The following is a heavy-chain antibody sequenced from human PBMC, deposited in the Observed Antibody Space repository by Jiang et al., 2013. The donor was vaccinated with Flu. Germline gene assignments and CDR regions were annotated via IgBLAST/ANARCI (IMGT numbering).Heavy chain of an antibody. J-gene: IGHJ6*02. CDR3: ARHIWDSSGYYKYGMDV. CDR1: GGSISSYY. CDR2: IYYSGST. V-gene: IGHV4-59*08. Sequence: LTCTVSGGSISSYYWSWIRQPPGKGLEWIGYIYYSGSTNYNPSLKSRVTISVDTSKNQFSLKLSSVTAADTAVYYCARHIWDSSGYYKYGMDVWGQGTTVTVSS. D-gene: IGHD3-22*01.